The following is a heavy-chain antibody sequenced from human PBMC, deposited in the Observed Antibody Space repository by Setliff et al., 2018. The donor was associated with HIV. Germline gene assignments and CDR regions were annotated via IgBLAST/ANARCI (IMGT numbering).Heavy chain of an antibody. D-gene: IGHD6-19*01. CDR3: ARLNQQWLVRDSGSNWFDP. V-gene: IGHV4-59*08. CDR2: IYYSGST. J-gene: IGHJ5*02. CDR1: SGSISTHY. Sequence: PSETLSLTCTVSSGSISTHYWSWIRQPPGKGLDWIGYIYYSGSTNYNPSLKSRVTMSVDTSKNRFSLKLNSVTAADTAVYYCARLNQQWLVRDSGSNWFDPWGQGILVTVSS.